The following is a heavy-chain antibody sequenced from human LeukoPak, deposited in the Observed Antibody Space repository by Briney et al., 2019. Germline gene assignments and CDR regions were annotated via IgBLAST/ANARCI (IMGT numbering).Heavy chain of an antibody. D-gene: IGHD3-3*01. J-gene: IGHJ3*01. CDR3: TKGGGSISGVVTGDAFDV. Sequence: GGSLRLSCAASGFTFGAHAMHWVRLVPGKGLEWVSGISWSGGETGYTDSVKDRFTISRDNSKKLLYLQVNSLRAEDTALYYCTKGGGSISGVVTGDAFDVWGQGTMVTVSS. CDR2: ISWSGGET. CDR1: GFTFGAHA. V-gene: IGHV3-9*01.